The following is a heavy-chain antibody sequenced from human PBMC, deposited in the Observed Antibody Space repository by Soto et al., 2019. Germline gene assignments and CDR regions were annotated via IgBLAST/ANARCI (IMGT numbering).Heavy chain of an antibody. D-gene: IGHD5-18*01. CDR1: GFTFSDYY. Sequence: GGSLRLSCAASGFTFSDYYMSWIRQAPGKGLEWVSFINPSISTIYYADSVKGRFTISRDNAKNSLYLQMNSLRAEDTAVYYCVREAITAMVFDYWGQGALVTVSS. CDR2: INPSISTI. J-gene: IGHJ4*02. V-gene: IGHV3-11*01. CDR3: VREAITAMVFDY.